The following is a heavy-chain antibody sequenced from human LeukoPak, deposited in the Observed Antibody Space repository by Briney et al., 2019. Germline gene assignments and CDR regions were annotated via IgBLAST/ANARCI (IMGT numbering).Heavy chain of an antibody. V-gene: IGHV3-23*01. D-gene: IGHD3-3*01. CDR1: GFTFSSYA. J-gene: IGHJ5*02. CDR3: ARSRGMEWRVIKLNWFDP. Sequence: HPGGSLRLSCAASGFTFSSYAMSWVRQAPGKGLEWVSLISNSGDRTYYADSVKGRFTTSRDNSKNTLYLQMNSLRAEDTALYYCARSRGMEWRVIKLNWFDPWGQGTLVTVSS. CDR2: ISNSGDRT.